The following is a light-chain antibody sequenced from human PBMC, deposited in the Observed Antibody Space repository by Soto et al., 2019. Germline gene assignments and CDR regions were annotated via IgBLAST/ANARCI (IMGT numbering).Light chain of an antibody. CDR3: SSFASSNTSV. Sequence: QSALTQPPSASGSPGQSVTISCTGTSSDVGAYNYVSWYQQHAGKAPKLVIYEVTKRPSGVPDRFSGSKSANTASLTVSGLQAEDEADYYCSSFASSNTSVFGGRTKVTVL. V-gene: IGLV2-8*01. CDR2: EVT. J-gene: IGLJ3*02. CDR1: SSDVGAYNY.